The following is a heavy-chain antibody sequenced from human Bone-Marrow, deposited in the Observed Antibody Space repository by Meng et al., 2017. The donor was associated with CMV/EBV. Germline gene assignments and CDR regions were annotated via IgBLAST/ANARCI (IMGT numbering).Heavy chain of an antibody. Sequence: SETLSLTCTVSGGSISSYYWSWIRQPPGKGLEWIGYIYYSGSTNYNPSLKSRVTISVDTSKNQFSLKLSSVTAADTAVYYCASRPDYTFNWFDPWGQGNLVTVSS. D-gene: IGHD4-11*01. J-gene: IGHJ5*02. CDR2: IYYSGST. V-gene: IGHV4-59*08. CDR3: ASRPDYTFNWFDP. CDR1: GGSISSYY.